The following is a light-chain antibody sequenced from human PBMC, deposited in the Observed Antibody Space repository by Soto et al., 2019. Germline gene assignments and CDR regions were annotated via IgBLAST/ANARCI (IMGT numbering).Light chain of an antibody. CDR1: QTITSY. CDR3: QQSFSTPYT. CDR2: AAS. J-gene: IGKJ2*01. V-gene: IGKV1-39*01. Sequence: DIQMTQSPSSLSASVGDRVTISCRASQTITSYLNWYQHKPGKAPKLLIFAASSLQSGVPSRFRRSGSGTEFTLTISSLQPEDFASYYCQQSFSTPYTFGQGTKLEIK.